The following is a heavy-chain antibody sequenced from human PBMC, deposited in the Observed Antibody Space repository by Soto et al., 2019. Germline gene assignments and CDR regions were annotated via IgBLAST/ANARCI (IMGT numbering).Heavy chain of an antibody. J-gene: IGHJ6*02. V-gene: IGHV1-69*13. CDR1: GGTFSSYA. D-gene: IGHD1-26*01. CDR2: IIPIFGTA. CDR3: ARDYPDKAGRGMDV. Sequence: ASVKVSCKASGGTFSSYAISWVRQAPGQGLEWMGGIIPIFGTANYAQKFQGRVTITADESTSTAYMELSSLRSEDTAVYYCARDYPDKAGRGMDVWGQGTTVTVSS.